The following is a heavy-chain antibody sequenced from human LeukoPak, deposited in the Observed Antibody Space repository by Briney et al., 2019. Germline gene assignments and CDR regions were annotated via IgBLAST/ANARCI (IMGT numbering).Heavy chain of an antibody. D-gene: IGHD6-6*01. J-gene: IGHJ6*03. Sequence: GGSLRLSCAASGFTFSSYAMHWVRQAPGKGLEWVAVISYDGSNKYYADSVKGRFTISRDNSKNTLYLQMNSLRAEDTAVYYCARDHSSSRDYYYYYMDVWGKGTTVTVSS. CDR3: ARDHSSSRDYYYYYMDV. V-gene: IGHV3-30*04. CDR1: GFTFSSYA. CDR2: ISYDGSNK.